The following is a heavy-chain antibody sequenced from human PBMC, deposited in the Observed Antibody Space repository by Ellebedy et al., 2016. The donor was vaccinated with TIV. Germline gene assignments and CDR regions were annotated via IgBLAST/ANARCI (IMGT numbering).Heavy chain of an antibody. CDR2: ISAYNGNT. J-gene: IGHJ6*03. CDR3: ARDTSIGYSSTWWDKADYYYMDV. V-gene: IGHV1-18*01. Sequence: AASVKVSCKASGYSFTSYGISWVRQAPGQGLEWMGWISAYNGNTNYIEQLQGRVTMTTDTSTSTVYMELRSLKSDDTAVYYCARDTSIGYSSTWWDKADYYYMDVWGKGTTVTVSS. D-gene: IGHD6-6*01. CDR1: GYSFTSYG.